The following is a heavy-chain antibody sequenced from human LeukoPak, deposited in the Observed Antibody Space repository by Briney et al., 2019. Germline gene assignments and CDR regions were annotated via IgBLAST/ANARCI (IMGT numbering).Heavy chain of an antibody. Sequence: GGSLRLSFAASGFAFSNYWRHGVRQVPGKGLVWVARITRDGRYANYADSVKGRFTFSRDNARNTLYLQMNSLRAEDTAVYYCARDGDGYNFDFWGQGALVTVSS. CDR2: ITRDGRYA. J-gene: IGHJ4*02. D-gene: IGHD5-24*01. CDR3: ARDGDGYNFDF. V-gene: IGHV3-74*01. CDR1: GFAFSNYW.